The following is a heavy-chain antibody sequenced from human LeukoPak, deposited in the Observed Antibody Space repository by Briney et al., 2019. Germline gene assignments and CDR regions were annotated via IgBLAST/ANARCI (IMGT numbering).Heavy chain of an antibody. CDR2: INNDGSYI. Sequence: TGGSLRLSCAASGFTFSSHWMHWVRQAPGKGLVWVSRINNDGSYINYADSVKGRFTTSRDNAKNTVNLQMNSLRAEDTAVYFCAGDGSAYNLDYWGQGVQVTVSS. D-gene: IGHD5-24*01. J-gene: IGHJ4*02. CDR1: GFTFSSHW. V-gene: IGHV3-74*01. CDR3: AGDGSAYNLDY.